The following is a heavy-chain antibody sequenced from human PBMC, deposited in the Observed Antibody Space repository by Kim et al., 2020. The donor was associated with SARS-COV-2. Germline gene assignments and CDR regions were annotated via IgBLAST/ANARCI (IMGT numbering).Heavy chain of an antibody. Sequence: YADSVKGRFTISRDNSKNTLYLQMNSLRAEDTAVYYCAKDRDAGSGGFDYWGQGTLVTVSS. V-gene: IGHV3-23*01. CDR3: AKDRDAGSGGFDY. J-gene: IGHJ4*02. D-gene: IGHD3-16*01.